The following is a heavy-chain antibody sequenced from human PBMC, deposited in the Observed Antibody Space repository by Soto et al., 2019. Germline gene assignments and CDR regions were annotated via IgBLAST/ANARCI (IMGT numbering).Heavy chain of an antibody. D-gene: IGHD6-19*01. V-gene: IGHV3-30*18. CDR1: GFTLSRYG. CDR2: ISYEGSQK. J-gene: IGHJ4*02. CDR3: AKGTEAMTSSGWLDY. Sequence: QVQLVESGGGVVQPGRSLRLSCAASGFTLSRYGMHWVRQAPGKGLEWVAVISYEGSQKYFAESVKGRFSISRDNSKNTLYLQMNSLRTDDTAVYYCAKGTEAMTSSGWLDYWGRGTLVTVSS.